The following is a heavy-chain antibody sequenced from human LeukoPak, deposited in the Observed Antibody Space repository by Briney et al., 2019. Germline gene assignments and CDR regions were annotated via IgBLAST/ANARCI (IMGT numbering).Heavy chain of an antibody. CDR2: FDPEDGET. V-gene: IGHV1-24*01. Sequence: ASVKVSCKVSGYTLTELSMHWVRQAPGKGLEWMGGFDPEDGETIYAQKFQGRVTMTEDTSTDTAYMELSSLRSEDTAVYYCATDCPGPKGATNAFDIWGQGTMVTVSS. D-gene: IGHD5-12*01. CDR3: ATDCPGPKGATNAFDI. CDR1: GYTLTELS. J-gene: IGHJ3*02.